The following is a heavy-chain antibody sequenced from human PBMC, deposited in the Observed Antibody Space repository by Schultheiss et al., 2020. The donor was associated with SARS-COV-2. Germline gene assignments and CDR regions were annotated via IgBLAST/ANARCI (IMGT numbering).Heavy chain of an antibody. D-gene: IGHD2-15*01. CDR1: GYTFTSYG. CDR2: MNPNSGGT. V-gene: IGHV1-8*02. J-gene: IGHJ1*01. Sequence: ASVKVSCKASGYTFTSYGISWVRQATGQGLEWMGWMNPNSGGTNYAQKFQGRVTMTRNTSISTAYMELSSLRSEDTAVYYCARALGGSKYFQHWGQGTLVTVSS. CDR3: ARALGGSKYFQH.